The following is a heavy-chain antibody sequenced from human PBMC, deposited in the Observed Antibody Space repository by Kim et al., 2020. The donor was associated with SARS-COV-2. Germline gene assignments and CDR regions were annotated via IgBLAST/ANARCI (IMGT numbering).Heavy chain of an antibody. V-gene: IGHV1-2*04. J-gene: IGHJ5*02. CDR1: GYTFTGYY. CDR2: INPNSGGT. D-gene: IGHD6-13*01. Sequence: ASVKVSCKASGYTFTGYYMHWVRQAPGQGLEWMGWINPNSGGTNYAQKFQGWVTMTRDTSISTAYMELSRLRSDDTAVYYCARALDSSSWHEFWFDPWGQGTLVTVSS. CDR3: ARALDSSSWHEFWFDP.